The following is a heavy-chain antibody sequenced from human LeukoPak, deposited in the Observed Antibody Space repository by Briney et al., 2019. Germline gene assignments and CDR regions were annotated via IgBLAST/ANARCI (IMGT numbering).Heavy chain of an antibody. Sequence: HRASVKVSCKASGGTFSSYAISWVRQAPGQGLEWMGGIIPIFGTANYAQKFQGRVTITADESTSTAYMELSSLRSEDTAVYYCARGTIDCSGGSCYSNWFDPWGQGTLVTVSS. D-gene: IGHD2-15*01. CDR2: IIPIFGTA. CDR3: ARGTIDCSGGSCYSNWFDP. J-gene: IGHJ5*02. CDR1: GGTFSSYA. V-gene: IGHV1-69*01.